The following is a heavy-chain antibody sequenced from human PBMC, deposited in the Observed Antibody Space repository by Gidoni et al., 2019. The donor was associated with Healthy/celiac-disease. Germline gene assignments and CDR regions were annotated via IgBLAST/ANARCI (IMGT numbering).Heavy chain of an antibody. J-gene: IGHJ6*02. D-gene: IGHD3-3*01. Sequence: QVQLVQSGAEVKKPGSSVKVSCKASGGTFSSYAISWVRQAPGHGLAWMGGIIPIFGTADYAQKCQGRVTITADESTSTAYMELSSLRSEDTAVYYCASRHNDFWSGYPYYYGMDVWGQGTTVTVSS. CDR1: GGTFSSYA. CDR3: ASRHNDFWSGYPYYYGMDV. V-gene: IGHV1-69*01. CDR2: IIPIFGTA.